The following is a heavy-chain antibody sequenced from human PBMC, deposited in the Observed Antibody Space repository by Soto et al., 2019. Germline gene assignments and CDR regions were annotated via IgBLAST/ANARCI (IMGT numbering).Heavy chain of an antibody. CDR2: IYYSGST. CDR1: GGSISSGGYY. CDR3: ARADRILNSGSILHWFDP. Sequence: SETLSLTCTVSGGSISSGGYYWSWIRQHPGKGLEWIGYIYYSGSTYYNPSLKSRVTISVDTSKNQFSLKLSSVTAADTAVYYCARADRILNSGSILHWFDPWGQGPLVTVS. D-gene: IGHD5-12*01. J-gene: IGHJ5*02. V-gene: IGHV4-31*03.